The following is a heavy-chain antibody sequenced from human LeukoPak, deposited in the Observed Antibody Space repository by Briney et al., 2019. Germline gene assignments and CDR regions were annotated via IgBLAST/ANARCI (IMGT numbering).Heavy chain of an antibody. D-gene: IGHD6-19*01. CDR1: GFTFSNYA. Sequence: GGSLRLSCAASGFTFSNYAMRWVRQAPGRGLEWVSGISGSGDSTYYADSVKGRFTISRDNSKNTLYLQMNSLRAEDTAVYFCARRSGVAVAGAFDYWGQGTLVTVSS. CDR3: ARRSGVAVAGAFDY. V-gene: IGHV3-23*01. CDR2: ISGSGDST. J-gene: IGHJ4*02.